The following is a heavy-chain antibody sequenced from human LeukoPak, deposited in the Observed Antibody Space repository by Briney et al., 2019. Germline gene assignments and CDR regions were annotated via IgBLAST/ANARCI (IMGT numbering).Heavy chain of an antibody. V-gene: IGHV4-59*08. Sequence: SETLSLTCTVSGGSISSYYWSWIRQPPGKGLEWIGYIYYSGTTNYNPSLKSRVTISVDTSKNQFSLKLSSVTAADTAVYYCASYSGSYGDFDYWGQGTLVTVSS. CDR2: IYYSGTT. D-gene: IGHD1-26*01. CDR1: GGSISSYY. CDR3: ASYSGSYGDFDY. J-gene: IGHJ4*02.